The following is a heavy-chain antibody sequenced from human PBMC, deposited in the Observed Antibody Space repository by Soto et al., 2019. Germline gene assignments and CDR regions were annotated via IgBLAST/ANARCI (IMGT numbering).Heavy chain of an antibody. Sequence: QVQLVQSGAEVKKPGASVKVSCKASGYTFTRYDINWVRQATGQGLEWMGWMNPNSGNTAYAQKFQGRVTMTRNTSISTAYMELSSLRSDDPAVYYCAREGGRGMDVWGQGTTVTVSS. V-gene: IGHV1-8*01. CDR1: GYTFTRYD. J-gene: IGHJ6*02. D-gene: IGHD3-16*01. CDR2: MNPNSGNT. CDR3: AREGGRGMDV.